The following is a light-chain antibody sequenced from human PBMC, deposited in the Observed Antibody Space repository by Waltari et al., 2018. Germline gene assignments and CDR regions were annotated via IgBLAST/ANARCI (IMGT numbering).Light chain of an antibody. CDR1: QSISSY. V-gene: IGKV1-39*01. CDR3: QQSYSTPRGVT. J-gene: IGKJ3*01. Sequence: DIQMTQSPSSLSASVGDRVTITCRASQSISSYLNWYQQKPGKAPKLLIYAASSLQSGVPSRFSGIGSGTDFTLTISSLQPEDFATYYCQQSYSTPRGVTFGPGTKVDIK. CDR2: AAS.